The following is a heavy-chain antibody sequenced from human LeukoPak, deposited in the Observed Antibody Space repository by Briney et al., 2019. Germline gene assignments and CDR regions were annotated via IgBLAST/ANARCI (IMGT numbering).Heavy chain of an antibody. Sequence: ASVKVSCKASGYTFTGYYVHWVRQAPGQGLEWLGWISPDSGDTNYAQKSQGRVTMTRDTSISTAYMELSRLRSDDTAVYYCARDRSRWGITGTTIDYWGQGTLVTVSS. D-gene: IGHD1-7*01. V-gene: IGHV1-2*02. CDR2: ISPDSGDT. J-gene: IGHJ4*02. CDR3: ARDRSRWGITGTTIDY. CDR1: GYTFTGYY.